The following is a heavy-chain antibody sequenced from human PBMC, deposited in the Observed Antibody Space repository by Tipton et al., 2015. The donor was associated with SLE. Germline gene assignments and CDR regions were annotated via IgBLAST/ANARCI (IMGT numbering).Heavy chain of an antibody. Sequence: SLRLSCAASGFTFSSYEMNWVRQAPGKGLEWVSYISSSGSTIYYADSVKGRFTISRDNAKNSLYLQMNSLRAEDTAVYYCAAPAPRRYYYYYMDVWGKGTTVTVSS. CDR1: GFTFSSYE. CDR2: ISSSGSTI. CDR3: AAPAPRRYYYYYMDV. V-gene: IGHV3-48*03. J-gene: IGHJ6*03. D-gene: IGHD1-14*01.